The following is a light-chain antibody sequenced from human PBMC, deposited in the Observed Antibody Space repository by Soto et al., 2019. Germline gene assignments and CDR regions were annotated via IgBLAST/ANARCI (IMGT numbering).Light chain of an antibody. V-gene: IGKV3-20*01. CDR3: QQYGRSPLT. Sequence: EIVLTQSPGTLSLSPGERATLSCRASQSVSNNYLAWYQQKPGQAPRLLIYGASSRVTGIPDRFSGSGSGTDFTLTIRRLAPEDFVVYYCQQYGRSPLTFGGGTKMEIK. CDR1: QSVSNNY. CDR2: GAS. J-gene: IGKJ4*01.